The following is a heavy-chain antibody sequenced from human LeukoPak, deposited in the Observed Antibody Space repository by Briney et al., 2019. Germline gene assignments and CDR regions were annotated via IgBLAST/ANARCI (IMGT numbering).Heavy chain of an antibody. CDR1: GFTFSSYG. Sequence: GGTLRLSCAASGFTFSSYGMSWVRQAPGKGLEWVSAISGSGGSTYYADSAKGRFTISRDNSKNTLYLQINSPRAEDTAVYYCAKDAYYYGSGSHFDYWGQGTLVTVSS. CDR3: AKDAYYYGSGSHFDY. J-gene: IGHJ4*02. D-gene: IGHD3-10*01. CDR2: ISGSGGST. V-gene: IGHV3-23*01.